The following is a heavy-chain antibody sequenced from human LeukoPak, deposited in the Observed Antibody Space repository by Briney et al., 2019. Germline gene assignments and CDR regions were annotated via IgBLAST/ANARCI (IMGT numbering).Heavy chain of an antibody. D-gene: IGHD2-15*01. J-gene: IGHJ3*02. CDR3: ATEVGTPDIRSAFET. CDR1: EFTFSRFW. CDR2: INQDGGER. Sequence: PGGSLRLSCAASEFTFSRFWMSWVRQAPGKGLEWVANINQDGGERNYVDSVKGRFTISRDNAKSSLYLQMNSLRAEDTAVYYCATEVGTPDIRSAFETWRQGTLVTVSS. V-gene: IGHV3-7*01.